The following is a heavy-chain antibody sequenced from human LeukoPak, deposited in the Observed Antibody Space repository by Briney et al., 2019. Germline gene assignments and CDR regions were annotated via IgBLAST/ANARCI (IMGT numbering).Heavy chain of an antibody. Sequence: GGSLRLSCAASGFTFSNAWMSWVRQAPGKGLEWVGRIKSKTDGGTTDYAAPVKGRFTISRDDSKNTLYLQMNSLKTEDTAVYNCTTDGQRYRRFDYWGQGTLVTVSS. CDR1: GFTFSNAW. J-gene: IGHJ4*02. CDR2: IKSKTDGGTT. V-gene: IGHV3-15*01. D-gene: IGHD3-9*01. CDR3: TTDGQRYRRFDY.